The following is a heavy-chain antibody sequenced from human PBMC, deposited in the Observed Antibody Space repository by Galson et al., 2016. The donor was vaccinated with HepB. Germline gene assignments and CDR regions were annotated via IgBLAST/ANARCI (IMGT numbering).Heavy chain of an antibody. J-gene: IGHJ2*01. V-gene: IGHV4-59*01. D-gene: IGHD2-21*02. CDR1: GGSISTYS. CDR2: VYNSGST. Sequence: EILSLTCTVSGGSISTYSWNWIRQPPGKGLEWIGSVYNSGSTNYNPSLKSRVTISLDTPKNQFSLNLTSVTAADTAVYYCAGQHVLMVTANLGWYFDLWGRGTLVTVSS. CDR3: AGQHVLMVTANLGWYFDL.